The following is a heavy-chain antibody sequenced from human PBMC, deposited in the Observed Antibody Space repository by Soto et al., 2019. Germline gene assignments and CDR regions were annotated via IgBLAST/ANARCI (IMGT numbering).Heavy chain of an antibody. CDR1: GFTFSSYW. J-gene: IGHJ4*02. CDR3: ARDRSASYDFWSGDDY. CDR2: IKQDGSEK. D-gene: IGHD3-3*01. V-gene: IGHV3-7*03. Sequence: EVQLVESGGALVQPGGSLTLSCAASGFTFSSYWMSWVRQAPGKGREWVANIKQDGSEKYYVDSVKGRFTISRDNAKNSLYLQMNRLRAEDTAVYYCARDRSASYDFWSGDDYWGQGTLVTVSS.